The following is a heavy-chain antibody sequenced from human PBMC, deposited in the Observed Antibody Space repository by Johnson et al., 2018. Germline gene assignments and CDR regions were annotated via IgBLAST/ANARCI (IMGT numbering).Heavy chain of an antibody. D-gene: IGHD2-8*01. V-gene: IGHV3-49*03. Sequence: VQLVESGGGVVQPGRSLRLSCTASGFTFGAYAMSWFRQAPGKGLEWVGFIRSKAYGGTTEYAASVKGRFTISRDDSKSIAYLQMNSLKTEDTAVYYCTRDNGARKYGGLRDAFDIWGQGTMVTVSS. CDR2: IRSKAYGGTT. CDR1: GFTFGAYA. CDR3: TRDNGARKYGGLRDAFDI. J-gene: IGHJ3*02.